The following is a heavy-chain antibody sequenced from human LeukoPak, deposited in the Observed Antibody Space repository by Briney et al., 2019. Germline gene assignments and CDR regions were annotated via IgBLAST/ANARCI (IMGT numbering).Heavy chain of an antibody. CDR1: GFTFSSYA. CDR3: AKGGIAVAGTFPILLFDY. D-gene: IGHD6-19*01. Sequence: PGASLRLSCAASGFTFSSYAMSWVRQAPGEGLEWVSAISGSGGSTYCADSVKGRFTISRDNSQNTLYLQMNSLRAEDTAVYYCAKGGIAVAGTFPILLFDYWGQGTLVTVSS. CDR2: ISGSGGST. J-gene: IGHJ4*02. V-gene: IGHV3-23*01.